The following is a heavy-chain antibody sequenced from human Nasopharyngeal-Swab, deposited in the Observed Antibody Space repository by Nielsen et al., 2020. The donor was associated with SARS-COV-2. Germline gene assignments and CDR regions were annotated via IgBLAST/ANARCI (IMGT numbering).Heavy chain of an antibody. CDR3: ARDVGDYSNGWSSDV. D-gene: IGHD6-13*01. V-gene: IGHV7-4-1*02. Sequence: ASVQVSCKASGYTLTNYAMNWVRQAPGQGLEWMGWINTKTGDTPYAQGFTGRFVFSLDTSVSPAYLQISTLKAEDNAVYYWARDVGDYSNGWSSDVWGKGTAVTVSS. J-gene: IGHJ6*04. CDR2: INTKTGDT. CDR1: GYTLTNYA.